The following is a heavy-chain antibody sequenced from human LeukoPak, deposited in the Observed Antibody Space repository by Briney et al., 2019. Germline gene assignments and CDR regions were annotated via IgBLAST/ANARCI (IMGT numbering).Heavy chain of an antibody. V-gene: IGHV1-69*04. CDR3: ARVVDSSGYSQYYFDY. CDR2: IIPILGIA. CDR1: GGTFSSYA. Sequence: GASVKVSCKASGGTFSSYAISWVRQAPGQGLEWMGRIIPILGIANYAQKFQGRVTITADKSTSTAYMELSSLRSEDTAVYYCARVVDSSGYSQYYFDYWGQGTLVTVSS. J-gene: IGHJ4*02. D-gene: IGHD3-22*01.